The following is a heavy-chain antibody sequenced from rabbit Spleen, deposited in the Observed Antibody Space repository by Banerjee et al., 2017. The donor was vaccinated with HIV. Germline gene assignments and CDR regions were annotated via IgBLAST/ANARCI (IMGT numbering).Heavy chain of an antibody. D-gene: IGHD1-1*01. Sequence: QSLEESGGGLVKPGTSLTLTCRASGFSFNSGYDMCWVRQAPGKGLECIACIYGGSSGSTYYASWAKGRFTISETSSTTVTLQMTSLTAADTATYFCARDTSSSFSSYGMDLWGPGTLVTVS. V-gene: IGHV1S40*01. CDR3: ARDTSSSFSSYGMDL. CDR2: IYGGSSGST. J-gene: IGHJ6*01. CDR1: GFSFNSGYD.